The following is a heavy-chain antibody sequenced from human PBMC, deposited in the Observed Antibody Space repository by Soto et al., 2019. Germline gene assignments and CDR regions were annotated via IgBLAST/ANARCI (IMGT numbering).Heavy chain of an antibody. CDR2: IYYSGST. CDR1: GGSISSSSYY. D-gene: IGHD4-17*01. Sequence: SETLSLTCTVSGGSISSSSYYWGWIRQPPGKGLEWIGSIYYSGSTYYNPSLKSRVTISVDTSKNQFSLKLSSVTAADTAVYYCARHNPGENLFDYWGQGTLVTVSS. V-gene: IGHV4-39*01. CDR3: ARHNPGENLFDY. J-gene: IGHJ4*02.